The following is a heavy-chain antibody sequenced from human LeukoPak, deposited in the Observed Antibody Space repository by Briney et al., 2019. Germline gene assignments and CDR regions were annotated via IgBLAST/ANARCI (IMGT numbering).Heavy chain of an antibody. Sequence: PGGSLRLSCAASGFTFSSSWMSWVRQAPGKGLEWVANIKEDGSEKYYVGSVKGRFTISRDNAKNSLYLQMNSLRVDDTAVYYCARGIAVAGPYYFDYWGQGTLVTVSS. J-gene: IGHJ4*02. D-gene: IGHD6-19*01. CDR1: GFTFSSSW. CDR2: IKEDGSEK. V-gene: IGHV3-7*04. CDR3: ARGIAVAGPYYFDY.